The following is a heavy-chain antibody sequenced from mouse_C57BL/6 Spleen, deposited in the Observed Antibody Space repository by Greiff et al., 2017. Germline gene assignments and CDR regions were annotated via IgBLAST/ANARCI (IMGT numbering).Heavy chain of an antibody. CDR1: GYTFTSYW. Sequence: QVQLQQPGAELVKPGASVKMSCKASGYTFTSYWITWVKQRPGQGLEWIGDIYPGSGSTNYNEKFKSKATLTVDTSSSTAYMQLSSLTSEDSAVYYCARGYYSNNYYAMDYWGQGTSGTVSS. J-gene: IGHJ4*01. D-gene: IGHD2-5*01. CDR2: IYPGSGST. V-gene: IGHV1-55*01. CDR3: ARGYYSNNYYAMDY.